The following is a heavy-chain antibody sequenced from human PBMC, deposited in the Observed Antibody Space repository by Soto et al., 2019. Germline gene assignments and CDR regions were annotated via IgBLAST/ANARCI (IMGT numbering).Heavy chain of an antibody. J-gene: IGHJ4*02. Sequence: EVQLLESGGGLVQPGGSLRLTCAASGFTFRTYAMSWVRQAPGAGLEWVSGIFGSGGGISYADSVKGRFTRSRDNSNNMLYLQKHSLRAEDTAVYYCAKDRQPDARWPFYHWGQGTLVTVSS. D-gene: IGHD6-6*01. CDR1: GFTFRTYA. CDR3: AKDRQPDARWPFYH. CDR2: IFGSGGGI. V-gene: IGHV3-23*01.